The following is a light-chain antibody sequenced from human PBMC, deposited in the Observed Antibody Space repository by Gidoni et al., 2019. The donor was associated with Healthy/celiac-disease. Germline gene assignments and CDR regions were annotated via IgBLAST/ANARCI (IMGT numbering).Light chain of an antibody. J-gene: IGKJ4*01. CDR2: AAS. Sequence: DIQMTQSPSSLSASVGDRVTITCRASQSISSYLNWYQQKPGKAPKLLIYAASRLQSGVPSRCSGSGSGTDFTLTISSLQPEDFATYYWQQSYSTFTFGGGTKVEIK. CDR1: QSISSY. CDR3: QQSYSTFT. V-gene: IGKV1-39*01.